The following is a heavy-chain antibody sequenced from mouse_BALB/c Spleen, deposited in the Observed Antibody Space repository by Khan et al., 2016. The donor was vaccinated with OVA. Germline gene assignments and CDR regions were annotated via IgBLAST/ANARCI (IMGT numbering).Heavy chain of an antibody. Sequence: QVQLQQSGAELVKPGASVQLSCKTSGYTFTNYWIQWVKQRPGQGLGWIGQIFPGTGTTYSNENFKAKATLTVDTSSSTAYMQLSSLTSEDSAVYCCARGYFGNYEFAYWGQGTLVTVSA. CDR3: ARGYFGNYEFAY. V-gene: IGHV1S132*01. D-gene: IGHD2-1*01. CDR1: GYTFTNYW. CDR2: IFPGTGTT. J-gene: IGHJ3*01.